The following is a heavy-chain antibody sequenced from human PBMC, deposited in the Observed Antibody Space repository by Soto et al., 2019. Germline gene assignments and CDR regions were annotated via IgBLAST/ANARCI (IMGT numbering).Heavy chain of an antibody. CDR3: ARDQAYYSGGSCYDPFDY. D-gene: IGHD2-15*01. CDR2: IIPIFGTA. J-gene: IGHJ4*02. V-gene: IGHV1-69*01. Sequence: QVQLVQSGAGVKKPGSSVKVSCTASGGTFSSYAISWVRQAPGQGLEWVGGIIPIFGTANYAQKFQARVTITADESTREAYMELRGLRSEDRAVYYCARDQAYYSGGSCYDPFDYWGQGTLVTVSS. CDR1: GGTFSSYA.